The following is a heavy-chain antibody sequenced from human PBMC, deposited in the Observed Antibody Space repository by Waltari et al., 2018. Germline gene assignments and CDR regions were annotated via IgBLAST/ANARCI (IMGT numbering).Heavy chain of an antibody. Sequence: EVQMVESGGGSVKPGDSLRLSCVASGFDFPSAWLTWVRQAPGKGLEWVGRIKSQNDGATTDFAASVRGRFSISRDDSQNMVFLQMNSLRVEDTALYYCTTLDAPWGGWGHGTLVTVSS. V-gene: IGHV3-15*01. D-gene: IGHD7-27*01. J-gene: IGHJ4*01. CDR1: GFDFPSAW. CDR2: IKSQNDGATT. CDR3: TTLDAPWGG.